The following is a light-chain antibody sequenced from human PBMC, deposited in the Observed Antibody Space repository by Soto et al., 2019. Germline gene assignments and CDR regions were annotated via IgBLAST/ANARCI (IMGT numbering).Light chain of an antibody. V-gene: IGKV3-15*01. J-gene: IGKJ1*01. CDR1: QSVSSN. Sequence: EIVVTQSTATLSVSPGERAILSFRASQSVSSNLAWYQQKPGQAPRLLIYGASTRATGIPARFSGSGSGTDFTLTISRLEPEDFAVYYCQQYGSSGTFGQGTKVHIK. CDR2: GAS. CDR3: QQYGSSGT.